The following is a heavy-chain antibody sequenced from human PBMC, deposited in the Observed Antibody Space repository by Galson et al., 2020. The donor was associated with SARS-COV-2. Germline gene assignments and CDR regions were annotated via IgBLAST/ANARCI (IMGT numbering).Heavy chain of an antibody. Sequence: SVKVSCKASGGTFSNYVISWVRQAPGQGLEWMGGIVPIFGTVNYAQNFQGKVTITADKSTSTAYMELSSLTSEDTAVYFCARGGSQCSSSDFPLYYYYYYGMDVWGQGTTVTVSS. V-gene: IGHV1-69*06. CDR1: GGTFSNYV. D-gene: IGHD2-2*01. J-gene: IGHJ6*02. CDR2: IVPIFGTV. CDR3: ARGGSQCSSSDFPLYYYYYYGMDV.